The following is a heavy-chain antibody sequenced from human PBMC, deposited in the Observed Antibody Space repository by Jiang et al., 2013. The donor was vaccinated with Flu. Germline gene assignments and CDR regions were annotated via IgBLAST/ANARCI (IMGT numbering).Heavy chain of an antibody. J-gene: IGHJ5*02. Sequence: KPSETLSLTCTVSGGSISSSSYYWGWIRQPPGKGLEWIGSIYYSGSTYYNPSLKSRVTISVDTSKNQFSLKLSSVTAADTAVYYCARLKGGSYYAGWFDPWGQGTLVTVSS. D-gene: IGHD1-26*01. CDR1: GGSISSSSYY. CDR3: ARLKGGSYYAGWFDP. V-gene: IGHV4-39*01. CDR2: IYYSGST.